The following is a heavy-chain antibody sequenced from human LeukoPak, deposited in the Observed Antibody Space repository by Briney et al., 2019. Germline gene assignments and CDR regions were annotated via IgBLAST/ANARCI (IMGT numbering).Heavy chain of an antibody. CDR3: ASTRGGVAVSGRGDFDI. CDR2: IHHSGST. V-gene: IGHV4-4*09. J-gene: IGHJ3*02. Sequence: SETLSLTCGVSGASISSYYWSWIRQSPGKGLEWHGYIHHSGSTDYHPSLKGRVTLSADTSQSQFSLSLTSVTAADTAVHFCASTRGGVAVSGRGDFDIWGQGTVVTVSP. CDR1: GASISSYY. D-gene: IGHD6-19*01.